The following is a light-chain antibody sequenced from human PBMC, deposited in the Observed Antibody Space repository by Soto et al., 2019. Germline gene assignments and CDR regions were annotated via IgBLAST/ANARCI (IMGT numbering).Light chain of an antibody. Sequence: DIQMTQSPSSLFASVRDRVTITCRASQGISNYLAWYQQKPGKVPKLLIYAASTLQSGVPSRFSGSGSGTDFTLTISGLQPEDVATYYCQKYNSAPRTFGPGTKVDIK. CDR3: QKYNSAPRT. CDR2: AAS. J-gene: IGKJ3*01. CDR1: QGISNY. V-gene: IGKV1-27*01.